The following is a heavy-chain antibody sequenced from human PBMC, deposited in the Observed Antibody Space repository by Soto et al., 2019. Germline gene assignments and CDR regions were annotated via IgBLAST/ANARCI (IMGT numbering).Heavy chain of an antibody. D-gene: IGHD6-6*01. CDR3: ASEIGSSSGDYFDY. Sequence: PSWTLSLTCTVSGGSISSRCYYCSWIRQHPGKGLEGIGYIYYSGSTYYNPSLKSRVTISVGTSKNQFSLKLSSVTAADTAVYYCASEIGSSSGDYFDYWGQGTLVTVSS. V-gene: IGHV4-31*03. J-gene: IGHJ4*02. CDR1: GGSISSRCYY. CDR2: IYYSGST.